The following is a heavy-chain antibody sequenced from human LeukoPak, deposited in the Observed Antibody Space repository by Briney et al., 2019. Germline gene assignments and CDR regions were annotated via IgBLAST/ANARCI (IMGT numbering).Heavy chain of an antibody. V-gene: IGHV1-58*02. CDR2: IVVGSGNT. CDR1: GFTFTSSA. J-gene: IGHJ4*02. D-gene: IGHD3-3*01. Sequence: VASVKVSCKASGFTFTSSAMQWVRQARGQRLEWIGWIVVGSGNTNYAQKFQERVTITRDMSTSTAYMELSSLRSEDTAVYYCAAEVGNPSANYDFWSGYYPRPFDYWGQGTLVTVSS. CDR3: AAEVGNPSANYDFWSGYYPRPFDY.